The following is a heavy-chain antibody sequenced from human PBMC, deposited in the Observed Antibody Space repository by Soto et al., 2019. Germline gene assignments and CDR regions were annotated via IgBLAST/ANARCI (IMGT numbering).Heavy chain of an antibody. CDR2: IYYSGST. D-gene: IGHD1-26*01. V-gene: IGHV4-61*08. Sequence: SETLSLTYAVSDGSISSGGYSWSCFRQPPGKGLEWIGYIYYSGSTNYNPSLKSRVTISVDTSKNQFSLKLSSVTAADTAVYYCARRYGGNLDYWGQGTLVTVSS. CDR1: DGSISSGGYS. J-gene: IGHJ4*02. CDR3: ARRYGGNLDY.